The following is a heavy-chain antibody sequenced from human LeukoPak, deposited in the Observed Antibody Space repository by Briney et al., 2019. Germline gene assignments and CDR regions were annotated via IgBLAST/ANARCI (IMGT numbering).Heavy chain of an antibody. CDR1: GFSFSNYA. CDR3: AKLGMVRGEGY. CDR2: IGAGGGST. D-gene: IGHD3-10*01. J-gene: IGHJ4*02. V-gene: IGHV3-23*01. Sequence: GGSLRLSCAASGFSFSNYAMSWVRQAPGKGLEWVSGIGAGGGSTYYADSVKGRFTISKDNSRNTLYLQMNSLRADDTAVYYCAKLGMVRGEGYWGQGTLVTVST.